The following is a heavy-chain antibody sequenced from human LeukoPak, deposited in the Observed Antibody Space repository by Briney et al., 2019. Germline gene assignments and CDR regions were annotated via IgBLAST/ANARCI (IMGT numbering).Heavy chain of an antibody. CDR2: ISSSSSYI. CDR1: GFTFSSYS. V-gene: IGHV3-21*01. CDR3: ARVVMVAGKHHYFYYMDV. Sequence: GGSLRLSCAASGFTFSSYSMNWVRQAPGKGLEWVSSISSSSSYIYYADSVKGRFTISRDNAKNSLYLQMNSLRAEDTAVYYCARVVMVAGKHHYFYYMDVWGKGTTVTVSS. J-gene: IGHJ6*03. D-gene: IGHD6-19*01.